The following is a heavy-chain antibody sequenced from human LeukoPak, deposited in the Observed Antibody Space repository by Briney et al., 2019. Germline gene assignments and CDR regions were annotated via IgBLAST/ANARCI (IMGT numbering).Heavy chain of an antibody. J-gene: IGHJ6*03. CDR3: ARGFVSYYYMDV. V-gene: IGHV4-59*01. D-gene: IGHD6-6*01. CDR1: GGSISSYY. Sequence: SETLSLTCTVSGGSISSYYWSWIRQPPGKGLEWIGYIYYSGSTNYNPSLKSRVTISVDTSKSQFSLKLSSVTAADTAVYYCARGFVSYYYMDVWGKGTTVTVSS. CDR2: IYYSGST.